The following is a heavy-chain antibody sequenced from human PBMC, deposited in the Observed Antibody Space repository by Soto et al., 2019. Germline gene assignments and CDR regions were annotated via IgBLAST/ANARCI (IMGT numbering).Heavy chain of an antibody. J-gene: IGHJ2*01. Sequence: EVQLVESGGGLVQSGGSLRLSCAASGFTFSTYWMSWVRQAPGKGLEWVATIKRDGSEKYYVDSVKGRFTISRDNAKNSLYLHMNSLGAEDTALYYCARVFYGDYGYFDLWGRGTLVTVSS. CDR1: GFTFSTYW. D-gene: IGHD4-17*01. V-gene: IGHV3-7*04. CDR3: ARVFYGDYGYFDL. CDR2: IKRDGSEK.